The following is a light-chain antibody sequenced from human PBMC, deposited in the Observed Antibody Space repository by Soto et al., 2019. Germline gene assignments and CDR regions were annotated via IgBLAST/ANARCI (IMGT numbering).Light chain of an antibody. CDR3: QQYDDLPIT. CDR1: QDISNN. CDR2: DAS. J-gene: IGKJ5*01. V-gene: IGKV1-33*01. Sequence: DSQMNQSPSSLSASVGDRVTITCQASQDISNNLNWYQQTPGKAPKLLIYDASYLEPGVPSRFSGSGSGTDFTFTISSLQPEDIATYYCQQYDDLPITFGQGTLLEIK.